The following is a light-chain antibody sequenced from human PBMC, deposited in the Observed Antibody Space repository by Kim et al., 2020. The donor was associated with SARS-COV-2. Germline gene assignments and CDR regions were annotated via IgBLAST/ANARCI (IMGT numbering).Light chain of an antibody. CDR1: QSVSSTY. Sequence: EIVLMQSPGTLSLSPGERATLSCRASQSVSSTYLAWYQQKPGQAPRLLIYGASSRATGIPDRFSGSGSGTDFSLTISRLEPEDFVVYYCHQYGTLPKTFGQGTKVDIK. CDR3: HQYGTLPKT. V-gene: IGKV3-20*01. J-gene: IGKJ1*01. CDR2: GAS.